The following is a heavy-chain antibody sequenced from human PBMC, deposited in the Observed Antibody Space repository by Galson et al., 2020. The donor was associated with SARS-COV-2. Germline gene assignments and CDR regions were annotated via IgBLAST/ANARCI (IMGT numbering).Heavy chain of an antibody. CDR3: ARAGFSYYYMDV. D-gene: IGHD3-3*01. CDR2: ISYDGSNK. J-gene: IGHJ6*03. CDR1: GFTFSSYA. V-gene: IGHV3-30*04. Sequence: QLGESLKISCAASGFTFSSYAMHWVRQAPGKGLEWVAVISYDGSNKYYADSVKGRFTISRDNSKNTLYLQMNSLRAEDTAVYYCARAGFSYYYMDVWCKGATVTVSS.